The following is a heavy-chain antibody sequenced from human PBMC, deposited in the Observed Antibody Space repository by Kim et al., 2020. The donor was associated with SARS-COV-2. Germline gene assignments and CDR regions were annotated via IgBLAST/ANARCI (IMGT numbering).Heavy chain of an antibody. D-gene: IGHD3-22*01. CDR1: GASVSSNY. V-gene: IGHV4-59*02. CDR3: GRAGDRSGYPDY. CDR2: LYYSGNT. J-gene: IGHJ4*01. Sequence: SETLSLTCTVSGASVSSNYWSWIRQPPGKGLEWIGYLYYSGNTNYNPSFKSRVTISPDTSKNQVSLKLSSVTAAATAVDYCGRAGDRSGYPDYWGHGT.